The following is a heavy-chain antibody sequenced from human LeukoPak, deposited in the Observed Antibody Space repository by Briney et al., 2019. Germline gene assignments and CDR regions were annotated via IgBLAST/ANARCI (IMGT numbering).Heavy chain of an antibody. D-gene: IGHD5-24*01. Sequence: GGSLRLSCAASGFTFSSYAMHWVRQAPGKGLEWGAVIPYDGSNKYYTDSVKGRFTISRDNSKNTLYLEMNSLRAEDTAVYYCARVMMATIRHAFDIWGQGTMVTVSS. CDR2: IPYDGSNK. CDR3: ARVMMATIRHAFDI. V-gene: IGHV3-30-3*01. J-gene: IGHJ3*02. CDR1: GFTFSSYA.